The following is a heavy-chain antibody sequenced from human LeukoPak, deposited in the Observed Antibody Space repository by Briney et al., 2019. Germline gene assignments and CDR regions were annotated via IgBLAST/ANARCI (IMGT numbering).Heavy chain of an antibody. Sequence: PGGSLRLSCAASGFTFSSYEMNWVRQAPGKGLEWVSYISSSGSTIYYADSVKGRFTISRHNSKNTLYLQMNSLRAEDTAVYYCARGGAKQQLALDYWGQGTLVTVSS. J-gene: IGHJ4*02. CDR1: GFTFSSYE. CDR3: ARGGAKQQLALDY. CDR2: ISSSGSTI. V-gene: IGHV3-48*03. D-gene: IGHD6-13*01.